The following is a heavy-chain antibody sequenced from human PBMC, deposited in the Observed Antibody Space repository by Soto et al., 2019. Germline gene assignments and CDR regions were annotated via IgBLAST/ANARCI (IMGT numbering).Heavy chain of an antibody. D-gene: IGHD5-12*01. J-gene: IGHJ4*02. V-gene: IGHV1-18*01. Sequence: QVQLVQSGVEVKKPGASVKVSCKASGYPFTSYGLSWVRQAPGQGLEWMGWISPYNNYTNYAQMLQGRVTMTTDTCTSTAYMELRSLRSDDTAVYYCARYHSGYDWIDYWGQGTLVTVSS. CDR2: ISPYNNYT. CDR1: GYPFTSYG. CDR3: ARYHSGYDWIDY.